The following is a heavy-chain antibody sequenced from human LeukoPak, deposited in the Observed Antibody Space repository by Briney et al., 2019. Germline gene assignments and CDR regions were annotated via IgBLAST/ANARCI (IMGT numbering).Heavy chain of an antibody. CDR1: GFTFSSYW. D-gene: IGHD3-10*01. CDR2: MKQDGSEK. J-gene: IGHJ4*02. Sequence: GGSLRLSCAASGFTFSSYWMSWVRQAPGKGLEWVANMKQDGSEKYYVDSVKGRFTISRDNAKNSLYLQMNSLRAEDTAVYYCASEITMVRGVMDYWGQGTLVTVSS. CDR3: ASEITMVRGVMDY. V-gene: IGHV3-7*01.